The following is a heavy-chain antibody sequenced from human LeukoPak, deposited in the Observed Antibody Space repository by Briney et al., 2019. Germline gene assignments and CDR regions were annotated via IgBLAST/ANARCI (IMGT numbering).Heavy chain of an antibody. Sequence: GASVKVSCKASGYTFTSYDINWVRQATGQGLERMGWMNPNSGNTGYAQKFQGRVTMTRNTSISTAYMELSSLRSEDTAVYYCARTCSGGSCYSLGEDYYYGMDVWGQGTTVTVSS. D-gene: IGHD2-15*01. CDR3: ARTCSGGSCYSLGEDYYYGMDV. J-gene: IGHJ6*02. V-gene: IGHV1-8*01. CDR2: MNPNSGNT. CDR1: GYTFTSYD.